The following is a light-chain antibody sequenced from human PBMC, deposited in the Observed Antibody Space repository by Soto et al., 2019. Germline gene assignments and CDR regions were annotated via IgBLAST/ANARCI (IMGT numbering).Light chain of an antibody. CDR3: LQEYNYPLT. V-gene: IGKV1-6*01. CDR2: AAS. CDR1: QGIKNE. J-gene: IGKJ4*01. Sequence: AIQMTQSPSSLSASVGDRVTITCRASQGIKNELGWYQQKPGKAPKLLIYAASSLQSGIPSRFSGSGSGTEFTLNISSLQPEDFATYYCLQEYNYPLTFGGGTKVEIK.